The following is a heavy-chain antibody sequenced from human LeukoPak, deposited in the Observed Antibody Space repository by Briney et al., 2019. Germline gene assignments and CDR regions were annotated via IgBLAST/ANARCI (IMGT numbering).Heavy chain of an antibody. CDR2: LYSGGST. V-gene: IGHV3-66*01. CDR3: ASRDKGYYYGMDV. Sequence: GGSLRLSCAASGFTVSGNYMSWIRQAPGKGLEWVSLLYSGGSTYYADSVKGRFSISRDNSKNTLYLQMNSLRAEDTAVYYCASRDKGYYYGMDVWGQGTTVTVSS. J-gene: IGHJ6*02. CDR1: GFTVSGNY. D-gene: IGHD5-24*01.